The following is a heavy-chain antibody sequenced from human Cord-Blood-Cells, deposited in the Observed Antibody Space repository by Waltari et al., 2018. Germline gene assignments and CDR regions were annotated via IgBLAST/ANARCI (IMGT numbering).Heavy chain of an antibody. CDR1: GGSFSCYY. D-gene: IGHD3-22*01. Sequence: QVQLQQWGAGLLKPSETLSLTCAVYGGSFSCYYWSWIRQPPGKGLEGIGEINHSGSTNYNPSLKSRVTISVDTSKNQFSLKLSSVTAADTAVYYCARGAYDSSGYYPEFDYWGQGTLVTVSS. CDR2: INHSGST. V-gene: IGHV4-34*01. J-gene: IGHJ4*02. CDR3: ARGAYDSSGYYPEFDY.